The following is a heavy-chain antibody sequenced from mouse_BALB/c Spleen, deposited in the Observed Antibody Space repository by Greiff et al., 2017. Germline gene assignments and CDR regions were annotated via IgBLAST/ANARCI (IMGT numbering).Heavy chain of an antibody. V-gene: IGHV7-3*02. CDR2: IRNKANGYTT. J-gene: IGHJ3*01. Sequence: EMKLMESGGGLVQPGGSLRLSCATSGFTFTDYYMSWVRQPPGKALEWLGFIRNKANGYTTEYSASVKGRFTISRDNSQSILYLQMNTLRAEDSATYYCARALYYYGSSCFAYWAKGLWSLSLQ. CDR3: ARALYYYGSSCFAY. CDR1: GFTFTDYY. D-gene: IGHD1-1*01.